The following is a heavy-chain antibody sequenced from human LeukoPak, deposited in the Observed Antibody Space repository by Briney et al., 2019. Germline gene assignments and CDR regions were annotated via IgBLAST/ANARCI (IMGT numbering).Heavy chain of an antibody. CDR3: ARVTGGGYYDSSGYYLVGAFDM. Sequence: SVKVSCKASGGTFSSYAISWVRQAPGQGLEWMGGIIPIFGTANYAQKFQGRVTITADESTNTAYLEMRSLRSEDTAVYYCARVTGGGYYDSSGYYLVGAFDMWGQGTMDSVSS. CDR1: GGTFSSYA. CDR2: IIPIFGTA. J-gene: IGHJ3*02. V-gene: IGHV1-69*13. D-gene: IGHD3-22*01.